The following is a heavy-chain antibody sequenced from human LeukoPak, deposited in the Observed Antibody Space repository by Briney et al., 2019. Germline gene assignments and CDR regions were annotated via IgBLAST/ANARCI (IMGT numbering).Heavy chain of an antibody. Sequence: GGSLRLACAASGFTFDDYAMHWVRQAPGKGLEWVSGISWNSGSIGYADPVKGRFTISRDNAKNSLYLQMNSLRAEDTALYYCAKDLSGYDRFLDYWGQGTLVTVSS. CDR3: AKDLSGYDRFLDY. D-gene: IGHD5-12*01. J-gene: IGHJ4*02. CDR1: GFTFDDYA. CDR2: ISWNSGSI. V-gene: IGHV3-9*01.